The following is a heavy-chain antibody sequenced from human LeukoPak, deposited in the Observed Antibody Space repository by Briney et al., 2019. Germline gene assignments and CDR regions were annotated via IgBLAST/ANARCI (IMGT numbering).Heavy chain of an antibody. CDR3: ARAERDGYYDSSGFNYYYYGMDV. Sequence: SQTLSLTCAISGDSVSSNSAAWNWIRQSPSRGLEWLGRTYYRSKWYNDYAVSVKSRITINPDTSTNQFSLQLNSVTPEDTAVYYCARAERDGYYDSSGFNYYYYGMDVWGQGTTVTVSS. CDR1: GDSVSSNSAA. CDR2: TYYRSKWYN. D-gene: IGHD3-22*01. V-gene: IGHV6-1*01. J-gene: IGHJ6*02.